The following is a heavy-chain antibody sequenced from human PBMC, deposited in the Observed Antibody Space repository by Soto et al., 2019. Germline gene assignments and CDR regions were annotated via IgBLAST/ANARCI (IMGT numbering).Heavy chain of an antibody. CDR3: ARVKGSGWLNWFDP. CDR1: GYTFNICG. Sequence: ASVKVSCKASGYTFNICGIIWVRQAPGQGLEWMGWISAYNGNTNYAQKLQGRVTMTTDTSTSTAYMELRSLRSDDTAVYYCARVKGSGWLNWFDPWGQGTPVTVSS. D-gene: IGHD6-19*01. J-gene: IGHJ5*02. CDR2: ISAYNGNT. V-gene: IGHV1-18*01.